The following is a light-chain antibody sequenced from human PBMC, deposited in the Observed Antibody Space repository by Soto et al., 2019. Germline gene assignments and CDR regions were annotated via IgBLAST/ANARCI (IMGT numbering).Light chain of an antibody. CDR2: GAS. J-gene: IGKJ1*01. CDR3: QQYSSSPWT. Sequence: EKVMTQSPATLSVSPGERATLSCRASQSVSSSYLAWYQQKPGQAPRLLIYGASSRATGIPDRFSGSGSGTDFTLTISRLEPEDFAVYYCQQYSSSPWTFGQGTKV. V-gene: IGKV3-20*01. CDR1: QSVSSSY.